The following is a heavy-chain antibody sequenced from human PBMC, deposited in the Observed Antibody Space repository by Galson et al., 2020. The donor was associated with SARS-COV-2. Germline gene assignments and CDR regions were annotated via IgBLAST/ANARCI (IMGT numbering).Heavy chain of an antibody. J-gene: IGHJ5*02. CDR2: IYYSGSP. D-gene: IGHD5-18*01. CDR1: GGSISSGGYY. Sequence: SENLSLTCTVSGGSISSGGYYWSWIRQHPGKGLEWLGYIYYSGSPYYNPSLKSRVTISVDTSKNQFSLTLSAVTAADTAVYYCARGLSGYSYGAPYNWFDPWGQGTLVTVAS. CDR3: ARGLSGYSYGAPYNWFDP. V-gene: IGHV4-31*03.